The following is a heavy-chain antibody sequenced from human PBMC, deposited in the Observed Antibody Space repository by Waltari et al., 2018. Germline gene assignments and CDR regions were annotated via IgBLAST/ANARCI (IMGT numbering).Heavy chain of an antibody. CDR3: AREVEGGFDY. V-gene: IGHV4-59*01. Sequence: QVQLQESGPGLVKPSETLSLTCTVSGGPISRYYWSWIRRPPGKGLEWIGYIYYSGSTNYNPSLKSRVTISVDTSKNQFSLKLSSVTAADTAVYYCAREVEGGFDYWGQGTLVTVSS. J-gene: IGHJ4*02. CDR2: IYYSGST. D-gene: IGHD3-16*01. CDR1: GGPISRYY.